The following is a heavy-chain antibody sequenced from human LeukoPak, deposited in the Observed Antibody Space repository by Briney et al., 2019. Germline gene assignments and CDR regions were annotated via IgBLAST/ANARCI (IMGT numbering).Heavy chain of an antibody. V-gene: IGHV4-59*01. CDR3: ARGNFWSGYYNYYYGMDV. Sequence: PSETLSLTCAVSGGSISSYYWSWIRQPPGKGLEWIGYIYYSGSTNYNPFLKSRVAISVDTSKNQFSLKLSSVTAADTAVYYCARGNFWSGYYNYYYGMDVWGQGTTVTVSS. J-gene: IGHJ6*02. CDR2: IYYSGST. D-gene: IGHD3-3*01. CDR1: GGSISSYY.